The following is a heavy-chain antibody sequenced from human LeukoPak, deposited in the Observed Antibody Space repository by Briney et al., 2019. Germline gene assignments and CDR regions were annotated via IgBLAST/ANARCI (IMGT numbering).Heavy chain of an antibody. Sequence: GGSLRLSCEASGFTLSDHYMDWLRQAPGKGLEWVGRSRNKGNSYTTEYAASVKGRFTISRDDSKNSLYLQMNSLKTEDTAIYYCVRSRDYWGQGTLVTVSS. J-gene: IGHJ4*02. CDR2: SRNKGNSYTT. CDR1: GFTLSDHY. V-gene: IGHV3-72*01. CDR3: VRSRDY.